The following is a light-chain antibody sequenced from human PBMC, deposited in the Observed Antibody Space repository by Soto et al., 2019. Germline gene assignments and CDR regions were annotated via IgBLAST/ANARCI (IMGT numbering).Light chain of an antibody. CDR1: SSDVCAYTY. J-gene: IGLJ2*01. CDR3: SSYTSSNTLV. V-gene: IGLV2-14*01. CDR2: EVS. Sequence: QSVLTQPASVSGSPGQSITISCTGTSSDVCAYTYVSWYQQHPGKAPKLMIFEVSDRPSGVSNRFSGSKSGNTASLTISGLQAEDEDDYYCSSYTSSNTLVFGGGTKLTVL.